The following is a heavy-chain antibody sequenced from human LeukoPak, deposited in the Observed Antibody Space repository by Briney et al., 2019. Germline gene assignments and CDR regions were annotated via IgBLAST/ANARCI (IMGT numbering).Heavy chain of an antibody. Sequence: GGSLILSCAASGFTLSSYAMSWVRQAPGKGLEWVSAISGSGGSTYYADSVKGRFTISRDNSKNTLYLQMNSLRAEDTAVYYCAKDLHGREPRIGGDYWGQGTLVTVSS. CDR3: AKDLHGREPRIGGDY. CDR1: GFTLSSYA. V-gene: IGHV3-23*01. J-gene: IGHJ4*02. CDR2: ISGSGGST. D-gene: IGHD2/OR15-2a*01.